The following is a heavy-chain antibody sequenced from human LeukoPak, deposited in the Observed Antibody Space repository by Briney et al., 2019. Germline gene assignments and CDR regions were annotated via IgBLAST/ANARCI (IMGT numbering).Heavy chain of an antibody. Sequence: GGSLRLSCAASGFTFSSYWMDWVRQAAGKGLEWVAAIKKDGSEKKYVDSVKGRFIISRDNARNSLYLEMNSLRVEDTAVYYCAQGDPMRNNWGQGTLVTVTS. CDR1: GFTFSSYW. V-gene: IGHV3-7*01. CDR3: AQGDPMRNN. J-gene: IGHJ4*02. D-gene: IGHD1/OR15-1a*01. CDR2: IKKDGSEK.